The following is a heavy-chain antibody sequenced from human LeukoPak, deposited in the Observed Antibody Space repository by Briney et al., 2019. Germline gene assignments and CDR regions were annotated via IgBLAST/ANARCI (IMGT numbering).Heavy chain of an antibody. CDR3: ARAKVVSGYYYGGLNWFDP. J-gene: IGHJ5*02. CDR1: GGSISSGGYY. CDR2: IYYSGST. Sequence: PSETLSLTCAVSGGSISSGGYYWSWIRQHPGKGLEWIGYIYYSGSTYYNPSLKSRVTISVDTSKNQFSLKLSSVTAADTAVYYCARAKVVSGYYYGGLNWFDPWGQGTLVTVSS. D-gene: IGHD3-22*01. V-gene: IGHV4-31*11.